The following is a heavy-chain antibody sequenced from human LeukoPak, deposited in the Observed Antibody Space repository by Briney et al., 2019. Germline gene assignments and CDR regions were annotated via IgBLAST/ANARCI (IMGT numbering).Heavy chain of an antibody. V-gene: IGHV5-51*01. D-gene: IGHD6-19*01. J-gene: IGHJ4*02. Sequence: GESLKISCKVSGYSFINYWIGWVRQLPGKGLEWMGVIYPGDSDTRYSPSFQGQVTISADKSISTAYVQWSSLKASDTAMYYCARQGITVAGVDYWGQGTLVTVSS. CDR2: IYPGDSDT. CDR1: GYSFINYW. CDR3: ARQGITVAGVDY.